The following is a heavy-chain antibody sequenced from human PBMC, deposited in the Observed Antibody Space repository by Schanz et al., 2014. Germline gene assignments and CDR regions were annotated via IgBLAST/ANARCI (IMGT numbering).Heavy chain of an antibody. Sequence: EVQLVESGGGLVQPGGSLRLSCGGSGFTFSKYWMSWVRQAPGKGLEWVANIKQDGSEKYYADAVKSRFIISRDNAKNSMYLHMKSLRDEDTAVYYGARDNYYGSESCASWGQGTLVTVSS. J-gene: IGHJ4*02. V-gene: IGHV3-7*04. CDR2: IKQDGSEK. D-gene: IGHD3-10*01. CDR3: ARDNYYGSESCAS. CDR1: GFTFSKYW.